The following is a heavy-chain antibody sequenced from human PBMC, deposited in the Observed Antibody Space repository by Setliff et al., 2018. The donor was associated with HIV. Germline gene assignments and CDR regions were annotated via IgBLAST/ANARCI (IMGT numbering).Heavy chain of an antibody. D-gene: IGHD6-19*01. Sequence: SETLSLTCTVSGGSIGIRSYFWGWIRQPPGKGLEWIGSVYSRGSTYYNPSLRSRVTVSVDTSKDQFSLRLSAVAVADTAVYYCASGQWLEHAFDIWGQGTVVTVSS. CDR2: VYSRGST. CDR3: ASGQWLEHAFDI. V-gene: IGHV4-39*01. CDR1: GGSIGIRSYF. J-gene: IGHJ3*02.